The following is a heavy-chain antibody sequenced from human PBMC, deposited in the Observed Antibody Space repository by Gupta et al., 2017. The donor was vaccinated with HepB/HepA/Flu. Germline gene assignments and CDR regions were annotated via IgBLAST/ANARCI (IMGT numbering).Heavy chain of an antibody. V-gene: IGHV1-18*01. CDR3: GRWGPRYYYMDV. Sequence: QVQLVQSGGEVKNPGASVKLSCKASGYTFTSYGFTWVRQAPGQGLEWIGWISAYNGKTDYAQKFQGRVTMTTETSTSTAYMELRSLRSDDTAVYYCGRWGPRYYYMDVWGKGTTVSVSS. J-gene: IGHJ6*03. CDR1: GYTFTSYG. D-gene: IGHD3-16*01. CDR2: ISAYNGKT.